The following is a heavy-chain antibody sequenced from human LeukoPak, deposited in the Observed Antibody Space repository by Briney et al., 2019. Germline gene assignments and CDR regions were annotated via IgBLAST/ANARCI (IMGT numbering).Heavy chain of an antibody. J-gene: IGHJ5*02. Sequence: PGESLRLACAASGFTVSSYSMNWVRQPPGKGLEWVSSISSSSSYIYYADSVKGRFTISRDNANNSLYLQMTSQRADDTALYCGARGGGVRGVITNNWFDPWGEGSLVTVSS. CDR2: ISSSSSYI. CDR1: GFTVSSYS. CDR3: ARGGGVRGVITNNWFDP. V-gene: IGHV3-21*01. D-gene: IGHD3-10*01.